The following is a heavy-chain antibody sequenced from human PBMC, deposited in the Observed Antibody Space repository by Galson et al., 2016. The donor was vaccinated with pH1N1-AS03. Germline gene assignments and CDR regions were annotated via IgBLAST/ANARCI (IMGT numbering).Heavy chain of an antibody. CDR3: ARDPPLEIGWYFDL. J-gene: IGHJ2*01. V-gene: IGHV4-4*09. CDR2: IQTTGST. Sequence: SETLSLTCTVSGDSTFDYYWNWIRQPPGKGLEWIGYIQTTGSTKYNPSLKSWVTMSIDTSKNQFSLHLMSVTAADTALYYCARDPPLEIGWYFDLWGRGTLVTVSS. D-gene: IGHD3-3*01. CDR1: GDSTFDYY.